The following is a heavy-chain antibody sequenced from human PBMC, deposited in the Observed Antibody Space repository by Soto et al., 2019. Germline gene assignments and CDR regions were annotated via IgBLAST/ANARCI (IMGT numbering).Heavy chain of an antibody. CDR2: IFRTGTT. CDR3: ARVWPGATTVTTGAGFDI. J-gene: IGHJ3*02. V-gene: IGHV4-4*02. Sequence: QVQLQDSGPGLVKPSGTLSLTCTVSGGSISGSNWWRWVRQPPGEGLEWFGEIFRTGTTNYNPSRKSRVTISVYNSKNQISMNLFSVTAADTAVYYCARVWPGATTVTTGAGFDIWGHGTMVTVSS. D-gene: IGHD4-17*01. CDR1: GGSISGSNW.